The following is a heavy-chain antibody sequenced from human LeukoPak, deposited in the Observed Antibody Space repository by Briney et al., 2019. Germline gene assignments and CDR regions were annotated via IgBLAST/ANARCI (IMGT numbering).Heavy chain of an antibody. J-gene: IGHJ3*01. CDR2: INGGGDAT. CDR1: GFTFNNNA. CDR3: ARCTASCYANAFDV. Sequence: PGWSLRLSCTASGFTFNNNAMSWVRQAPGKGLDWVSAINGGGDATEYTDSVKGRFTISRDNSKNTLYLQMNSLRPEDTAVYYCARCTASCYANAFDVWGQGTLLTVSS. D-gene: IGHD2-2*01. V-gene: IGHV3-23*01.